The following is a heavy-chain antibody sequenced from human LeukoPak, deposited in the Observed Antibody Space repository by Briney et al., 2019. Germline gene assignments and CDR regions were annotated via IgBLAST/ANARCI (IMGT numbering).Heavy chain of an antibody. CDR3: ARNAEQWLVRINWFDP. CDR2: IYYSGST. V-gene: IGHV4-39*01. J-gene: IGHJ5*02. D-gene: IGHD6-19*01. Sequence: PSETLSLTCTVSGGSISSSSYYWGWIRQPPGKWLEWIGSIYYSGSTYYNPSLKSRVTISVDTSKNQFSLKLSSVTAADTAVYYCARNAEQWLVRINWFDPWGQGTLVTVSS. CDR1: GGSISSSSYY.